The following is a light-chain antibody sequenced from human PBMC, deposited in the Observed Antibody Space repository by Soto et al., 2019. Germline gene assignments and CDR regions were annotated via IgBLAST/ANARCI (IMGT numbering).Light chain of an antibody. CDR1: QTINNN. Sequence: ETVMTQSPATLSVSPGEGATLSCRASQTINNNLAWYQQKPGQAPRLLIYGASRRATGVPARFSGSGSGADFTLTISSLQAEDVAVYYCQQRSNWPQITFGQGTRLEIK. V-gene: IGKV3-15*01. J-gene: IGKJ5*01. CDR2: GAS. CDR3: QQRSNWPQIT.